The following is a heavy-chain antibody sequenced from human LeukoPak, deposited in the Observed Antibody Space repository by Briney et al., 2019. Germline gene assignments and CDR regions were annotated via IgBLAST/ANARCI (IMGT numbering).Heavy chain of an antibody. Sequence: PSESLSLTCTVSGGSISSYYWSWIRQPAGQGLEWIGRIYSSGTTNSNPSLTSRVTMSVDTSKNQFSLKLDSVTAADTAVYYCARGSSGWYSIDYWGQGILVTVSS. D-gene: IGHD6-19*01. CDR3: ARGSSGWYSIDY. V-gene: IGHV4-4*07. CDR1: GGSISSYY. J-gene: IGHJ4*02. CDR2: IYSSGTT.